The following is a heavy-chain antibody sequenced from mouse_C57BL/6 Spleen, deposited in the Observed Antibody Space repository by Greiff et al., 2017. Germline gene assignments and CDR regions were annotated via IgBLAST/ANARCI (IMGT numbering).Heavy chain of an antibody. Sequence: DVMLVESGGGLVQPGGSMKLSCAASGFTFSDAWMDWVRQSPEKGLEWVAEIRNKANNHATYYAESVKGRFTISRDDSKSSVYLQMNSLRAEDTGIDYCTRGRLLHSYWYFDVWGTGTTVTVSS. CDR3: TRGRLLHSYWYFDV. CDR2: IRNKANNHAT. J-gene: IGHJ1*03. V-gene: IGHV6-6*01. D-gene: IGHD2-3*01. CDR1: GFTFSDAW.